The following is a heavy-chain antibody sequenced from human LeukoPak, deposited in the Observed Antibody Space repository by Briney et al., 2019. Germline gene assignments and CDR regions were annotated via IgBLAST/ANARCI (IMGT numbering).Heavy chain of an antibody. CDR2: IYHNGTP. V-gene: IGHV4-4*02. CDR1: VGSVSSGNW. D-gene: IGHD2-2*02. CDR3: ATAPILRGEGGEHYKYGMDV. Sequence: SETLSLTCAVSVGSVSSGNWWSWVRQSPGKGLEWIGEIYHNGTPNYSPSLKSRVTISADTFKNHFSLKLTSVTAADTAVYYCATAPILRGEGGEHYKYGMDVWGQGTTVIVSS. J-gene: IGHJ6*02.